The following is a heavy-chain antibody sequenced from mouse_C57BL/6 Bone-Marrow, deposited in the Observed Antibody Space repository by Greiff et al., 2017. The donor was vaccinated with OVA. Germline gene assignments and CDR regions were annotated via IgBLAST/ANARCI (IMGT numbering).Heavy chain of an antibody. CDR1: GFNIKDDY. CDR2: IDPENGDT. Sequence: VQLQQSGAELVRPGASVKLSCTASGFNIKDDYMHWVKQRPEQGLEWIGWIDPENGDTEYASKFQGKATITADTSSNTAYLQLSSLTSADTAVYYCTTSYYSNWDYAMDYWGQGTSVTVSS. D-gene: IGHD2-5*01. J-gene: IGHJ4*01. CDR3: TTSYYSNWDYAMDY. V-gene: IGHV14-4*01.